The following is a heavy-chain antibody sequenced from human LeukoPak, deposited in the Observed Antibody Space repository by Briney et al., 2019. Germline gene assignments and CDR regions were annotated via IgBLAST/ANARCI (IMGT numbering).Heavy chain of an antibody. Sequence: SETLSLTCTVSGVSISSYYWSWIRQPPGKGLEWIGYIYYSGSTNYNPSLKSRVTISVDTSKNQFSLKLSSVTAADTAVYYCARGIAAAGTLFDYWGQGTLVTVSS. CDR2: IYYSGST. J-gene: IGHJ4*02. V-gene: IGHV4-59*01. D-gene: IGHD6-13*01. CDR1: GVSISSYY. CDR3: ARGIAAAGTLFDY.